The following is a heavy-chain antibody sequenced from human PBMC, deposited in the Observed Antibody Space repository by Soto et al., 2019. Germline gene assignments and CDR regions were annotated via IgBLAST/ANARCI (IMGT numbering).Heavy chain of an antibody. V-gene: IGHV3-74*01. CDR3: VRVGSGSYAWRDA. J-gene: IGHJ5*02. CDR2: INTDGGTT. D-gene: IGHD1-26*01. Sequence: EVQLEESGGDLVQPGGSLRLSCTASGFIFSSYWMHWVRQAPGKGLVWVSRINTDGGTTTYAESVKGRFTISRDNARNKLYLQMNSLRPEDTALYYCVRVGSGSYAWRDAWGQGALVTVSS. CDR1: GFIFSSYW.